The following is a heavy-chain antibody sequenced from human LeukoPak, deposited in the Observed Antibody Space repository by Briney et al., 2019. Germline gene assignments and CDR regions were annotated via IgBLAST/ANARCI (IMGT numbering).Heavy chain of an antibody. CDR2: FHPEDGET. CDR3: AAGIAVPSGFDY. CDR1: GYTLTELS. V-gene: IGHV1-24*01. Sequence: ASVKVSCKVSGYTLTELSMYWVRQAPGKGLEWMATFHPEDGETIYAQQFQGRVTISEHTSADTAYMQLTSLRSDDTAIYYCAAGIAVPSGFDYWGQGTLVTVSS. J-gene: IGHJ4*02. D-gene: IGHD6-19*01.